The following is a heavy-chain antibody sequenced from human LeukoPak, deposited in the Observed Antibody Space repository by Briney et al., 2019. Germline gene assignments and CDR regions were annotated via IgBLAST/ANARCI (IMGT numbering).Heavy chain of an antibody. V-gene: IGHV4-4*07. CDR2: MYTSGST. D-gene: IGHD3-22*01. CDR3: ARGGSSGYYYG. J-gene: IGHJ4*02. Sequence: PSETLSLTCNLSGGSISSYYWSWIRQPAGKGLEWIGRMYTSGSTNYNPSLKSRVTMSADTSKNQFSLKLSSVTAADTAVYYCARGGSSGYYYGWGQGTLVTVSS. CDR1: GGSISSYY.